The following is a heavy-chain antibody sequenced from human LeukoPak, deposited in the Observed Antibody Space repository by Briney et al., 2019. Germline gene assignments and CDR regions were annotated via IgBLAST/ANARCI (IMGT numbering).Heavy chain of an antibody. CDR3: ARDSVPAAGTGWYFDL. J-gene: IGHJ2*01. V-gene: IGHV1-69*05. CDR2: IIPIFGTA. D-gene: IGHD6-13*01. CDR1: GGTFSSYA. Sequence: GASVKVSCKASGGTFSSYAISWVRQAPGQGLEWMGGIIPIFGTANYAQKFQGRVTITTDESTSTAYMELSSLRSEDTAVYYCARDSVPAAGTGWYFDLWGRGTLVTVSP.